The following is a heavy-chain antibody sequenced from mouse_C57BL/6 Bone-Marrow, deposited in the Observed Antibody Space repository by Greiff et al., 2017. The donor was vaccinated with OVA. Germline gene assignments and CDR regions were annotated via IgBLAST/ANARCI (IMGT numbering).Heavy chain of an antibody. CDR3: ARSGSKRYFDV. J-gene: IGHJ1*03. CDR1: GYTFTSYW. D-gene: IGHD2-5*01. V-gene: IGHV1-64*01. Sequence: VQLQQPGAELVKPGASVKLSFKASGYTFTSYWMHWVKQRPGQGLEWIGMIHPNSGSTNYNEKFKSKATLTVDKSSSTAYMQLSSLTSEDSAVYYCARSGSKRYFDVWGTGTTVTVSS. CDR2: IHPNSGST.